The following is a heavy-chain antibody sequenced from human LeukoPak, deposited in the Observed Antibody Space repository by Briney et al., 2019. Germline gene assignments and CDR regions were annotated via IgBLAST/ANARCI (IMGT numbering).Heavy chain of an antibody. Sequence: GGSLRLSCAASGFTFSSYAMSWVRQAPGKGLEWVSAISGSGGSTYYADSVKGRFTISRDNSKNTLYLQMNSLRAEDTAVYYCAKEPFMTTVTHDAFDIWGQGTMVTVSS. CDR2: ISGSGGST. V-gene: IGHV3-23*01. CDR3: AKEPFMTTVTHDAFDI. D-gene: IGHD4-17*01. CDR1: GFTFSSYA. J-gene: IGHJ3*02.